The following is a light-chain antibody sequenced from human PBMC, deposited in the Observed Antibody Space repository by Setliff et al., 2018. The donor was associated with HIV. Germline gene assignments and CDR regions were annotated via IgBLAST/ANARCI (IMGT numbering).Light chain of an antibody. CDR3: KSKSSSTSPYV. CDR2: DVI. CDR1: NSDIGHYNF. J-gene: IGLJ1*01. Sequence: QSALTQPASVSASPGQPITISCTGSNSDIGHYNFVSWYQQYPGKAPKLVIYDVIDRPSGVSNRFSGSKSGNTASLTISGLQAEDEADYYCKSKSSSTSPYVFGTGTKVTVL. V-gene: IGLV2-14*03.